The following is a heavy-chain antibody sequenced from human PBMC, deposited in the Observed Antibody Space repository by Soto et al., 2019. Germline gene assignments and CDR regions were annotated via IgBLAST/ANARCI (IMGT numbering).Heavy chain of an antibody. CDR2: ISAYNGNR. J-gene: IGHJ4*02. CDR1: GSTFTSYG. CDR3: ARDSPPVDY. Sequence: QVQLVQSGAEVKKPGASVQVSCKASGSTFTSYGLSWVRQAPGQGLEWMGWISAYNGNRNYAQKRQGRVTMTTDTSTSTAYTELRSLRSDDTAVYYCARDSPPVDYWCQGTLGTVSS. V-gene: IGHV1-18*01.